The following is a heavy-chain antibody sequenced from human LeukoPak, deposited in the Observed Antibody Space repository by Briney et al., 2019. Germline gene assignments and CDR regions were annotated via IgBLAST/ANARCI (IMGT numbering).Heavy chain of an antibody. D-gene: IGHD2-15*01. CDR3: ARGPIDGSYYYGMDV. J-gene: IGHJ6*02. V-gene: IGHV4-4*07. CDR1: GGSISSYY. Sequence: SETLSLTCTVSGGSISSYYWSWIRQPAGKGLEWIGRIYTSGSTNYNPSLKSRVTMSVDTSKNQFSLKLSSVTAADTAVYYCARGPIDGSYYYGMDVWGQGTTVTVSS. CDR2: IYTSGST.